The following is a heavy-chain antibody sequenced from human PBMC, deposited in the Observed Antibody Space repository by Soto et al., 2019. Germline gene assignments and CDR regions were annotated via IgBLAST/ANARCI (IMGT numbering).Heavy chain of an antibody. CDR2: IGNDGDST. CDR1: GFTFSSYV. V-gene: IGHV3-23*01. CDR3: ARRLGRGFILGVVFDY. J-gene: IGHJ4*02. Sequence: EVQLFESGGGLAQPGGSLRLSCAASGFTFSSYVMSWVHQTPGKGLEWVSVIGNDGDSTHYADSVRGRFTISRDNSKNTLYLQLNSLRVEDTAIYYCARRLGRGFILGVVFDYWGQGSPVTVSS. D-gene: IGHD3-3*01.